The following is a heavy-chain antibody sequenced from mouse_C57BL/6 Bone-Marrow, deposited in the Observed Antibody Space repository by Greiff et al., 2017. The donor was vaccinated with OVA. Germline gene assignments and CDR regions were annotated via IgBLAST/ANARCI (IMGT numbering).Heavy chain of an antibody. CDR2: LDPNSVGP. D-gene: IGHD2-2*01. V-gene: IGHV1-72*01. Sequence: QVQLQQPGAELVKPGASVKLSCKASGYTFTSYWMHWVTQRPGRGLEFIGSLDPNSVGPKYNEKFKSKATLTVDKPSSTPNMQLSSLTSEDSAVYYCARWLPPFDYWGQGTTLTVSS. J-gene: IGHJ2*01. CDR3: ARWLPPFDY. CDR1: GYTFTSYW.